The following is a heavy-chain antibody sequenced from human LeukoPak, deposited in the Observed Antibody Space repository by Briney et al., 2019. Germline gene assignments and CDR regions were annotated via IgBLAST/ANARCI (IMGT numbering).Heavy chain of an antibody. CDR2: INGSGGST. V-gene: IGHV3-23*01. J-gene: IGHJ4*02. D-gene: IGHD5-12*01. Sequence: PGGSLRLSCAASGFSFSTYAMSWVRQAPGKGLEWVSVINGSGGSTNYADSVKGRFTISRDNSKNTLYLQMNSLRAEDTAVYYCAKGGGYGWPLYYFDYWGQGTLVTVSS. CDR3: AKGGGYGWPLYYFDY. CDR1: GFSFSTYA.